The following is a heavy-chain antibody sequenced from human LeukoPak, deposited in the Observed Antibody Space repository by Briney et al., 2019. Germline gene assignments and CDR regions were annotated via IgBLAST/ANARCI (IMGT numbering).Heavy chain of an antibody. D-gene: IGHD2-21*02. CDR2: VTYRGSA. Sequence: SETLSLTCAVYNGFDNYYFMLVRQPPGKGLEWIGEVTYRGSASYNSSLKIRATISVDVSVRQFSLQLTSVTAADTATYYCAVYGGDWQFHSWGQGTPVTVSS. V-gene: IGHV4-34*01. CDR3: AVYGGDWQFHS. J-gene: IGHJ4*02. CDR1: NGFDNYYF.